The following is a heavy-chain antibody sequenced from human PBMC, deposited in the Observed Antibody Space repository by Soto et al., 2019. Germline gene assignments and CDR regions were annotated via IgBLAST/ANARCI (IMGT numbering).Heavy chain of an antibody. Sequence: GSLRLSCAASGFIVSSNYMSWVRQAPGKGLEWVSVIYTGGSTYYADSVKDRFTISRDNSKNTLYLQMNSLRAEDTAVYYCARDRIAVAGTWFENWGQGTLVTVSS. CDR2: IYTGGST. CDR1: GFIVSSNY. J-gene: IGHJ4*02. CDR3: ARDRIAVAGTWFEN. D-gene: IGHD6-19*01. V-gene: IGHV3-53*01.